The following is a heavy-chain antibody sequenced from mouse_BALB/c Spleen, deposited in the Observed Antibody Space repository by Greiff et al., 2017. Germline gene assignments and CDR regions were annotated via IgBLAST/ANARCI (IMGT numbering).Heavy chain of an antibody. J-gene: IGHJ4*01. Sequence: VHVKQSGAELVKPGASVKLSCTASGFNIKDTYMHWVKQRPEQGLEWIGRIDPANGNTKYDPKFQGKATITADTSSNTAYLQLSSLTPEDTAVYYCARGEAMDDWGQGTSVTVSA. CDR3: ARGEAMDD. V-gene: IGHV14-3*02. CDR2: IDPANGNT. CDR1: GFNIKDTY.